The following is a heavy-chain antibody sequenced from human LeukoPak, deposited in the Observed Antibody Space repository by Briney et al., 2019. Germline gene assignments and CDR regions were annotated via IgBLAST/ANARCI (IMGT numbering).Heavy chain of an antibody. CDR2: MSAYNVNT. J-gene: IGHJ6*02. CDR1: GYTFTSYG. D-gene: IGHD2-2*01. V-gene: IGHV1-18*01. CDR3: ARCGVVVPAATDYYYYGMDV. Sequence: ASVKVSCKASGYTFTSYGISWVRQARGQGREGMGWMSAYNVNTNYAQKLQGRVTMTTDTSPSTAYMELRSLRSDDTAVYYCARCGVVVPAATDYYYYGMDVWGQGTTVTVSS.